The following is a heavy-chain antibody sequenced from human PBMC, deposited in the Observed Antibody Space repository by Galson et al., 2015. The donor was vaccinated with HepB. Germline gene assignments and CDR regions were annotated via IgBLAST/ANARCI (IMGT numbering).Heavy chain of an antibody. D-gene: IGHD2-2*01. CDR2: IKSKTDGGTT. CDR3: TTDIVVVPAARKPDDY. CDR1: GFTFSNAW. V-gene: IGHV3-15*01. J-gene: IGHJ4*02. Sequence: SLRLSCAASGFTFSNAWMSWVRQAPGKGLEWVGHIKSKTDGGTTDYAAPVKGRFTISRDDSKNTLYLQMNSLKTEDTAVYYCTTDIVVVPAARKPDDYWGQGTLVTVSS.